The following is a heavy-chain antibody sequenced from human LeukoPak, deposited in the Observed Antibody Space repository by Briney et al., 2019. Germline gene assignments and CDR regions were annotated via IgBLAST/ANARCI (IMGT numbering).Heavy chain of an antibody. CDR1: GGSISNYY. CDR3: AGHHPRNTVDF. D-gene: IGHD2/OR15-2a*01. J-gene: IGHJ4*02. V-gene: IGHV4-59*08. Sequence: PSETLSLTCSVSGGSISNYYWRWIRPPPGKGLEWIADISVIGSINSTPPLKSRVTISLDTSKNQFSLKLSSVTAADTAVYYCAGHHPRNTVDFWGQGTLVTVSS. CDR2: ISVIGSI.